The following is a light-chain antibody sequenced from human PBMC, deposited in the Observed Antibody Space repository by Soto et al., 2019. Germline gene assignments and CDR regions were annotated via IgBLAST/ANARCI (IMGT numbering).Light chain of an antibody. Sequence: QTVVTQEPSLTVSPGGTVTLTCGSTTGAVTSGHYPYWFQQKPGQAPKTLIYDTTNKHSWTPARFSGSLHGVRAALTLSGALPEDEAEYHCLLYFPGAPPVFGGGTTLTVL. V-gene: IGLV7-46*01. CDR3: LLYFPGAPPV. CDR1: TGAVTSGHY. J-gene: IGLJ2*01. CDR2: DTT.